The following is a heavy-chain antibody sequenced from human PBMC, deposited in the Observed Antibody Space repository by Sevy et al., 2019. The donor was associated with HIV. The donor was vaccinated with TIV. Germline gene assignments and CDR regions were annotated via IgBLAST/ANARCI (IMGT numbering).Heavy chain of an antibody. J-gene: IGHJ5*02. CDR1: GGSISSGSYY. V-gene: IGHV4-61*02. Sequence: SETLSLTCTVSGGSISSGSYYWSWIRQPAGKGLEWIGRIYTSGTTNYNPSLKSRVTISVDTSKNQFSLKLSSVTATEPAGYYWAREGRTWAGWFDPWGQGTLVTVSS. CDR3: AREGRTWAGWFDP. CDR2: IYTSGTT. D-gene: IGHD3-10*01.